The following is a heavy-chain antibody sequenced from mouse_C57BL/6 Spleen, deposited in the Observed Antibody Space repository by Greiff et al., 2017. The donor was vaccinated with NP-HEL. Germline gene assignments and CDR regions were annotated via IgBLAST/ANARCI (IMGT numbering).Heavy chain of an antibody. CDR2: ISYDGSN. J-gene: IGHJ2*01. V-gene: IGHV3-6*01. Sequence: EVKLEESGPGLVKPSQSLSLTCSVTGYSITSGYYWNWIRQFPGNKLEWMGYISYDGSNNYNPSLKNRISITRDTSKNQFFLKLNSVTTEDTATYYCARDRTDFDYWGQGTTLTVSS. CDR3: ARDRTDFDY. CDR1: GYSITSGYY.